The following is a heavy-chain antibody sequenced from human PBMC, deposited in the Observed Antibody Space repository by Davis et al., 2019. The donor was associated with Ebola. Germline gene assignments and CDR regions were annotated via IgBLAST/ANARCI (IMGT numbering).Heavy chain of an antibody. J-gene: IGHJ4*02. D-gene: IGHD1-26*01. V-gene: IGHV3-53*01. Sequence: PGGSLRLSCVASGFTVSSNYMSWVRQAPGKELEWVSVIYSGGSTYYADSVKGRFTISRDNSKNTLYLQMNSLRAEDTAMYYCVVGATSYYFDYWGQGALVTVSS. CDR2: IYSGGST. CDR1: GFTVSSNY. CDR3: VVGATSYYFDY.